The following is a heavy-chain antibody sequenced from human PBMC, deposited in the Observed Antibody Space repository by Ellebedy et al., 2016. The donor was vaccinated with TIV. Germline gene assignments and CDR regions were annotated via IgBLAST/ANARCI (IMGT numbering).Heavy chain of an antibody. Sequence: PGGSLRLSCAASGFTFSSYSMNWVRQAPGKGLEWVSSISSSSSYIYYADSVKGRFTISRDNAKNSLYLQMNSLRDEDTAVYYCARDPAAEDTAMVGGYYYGMDVWGQGTTVTVSS. V-gene: IGHV3-21*01. CDR2: ISSSSSYI. CDR3: ARDPAAEDTAMVGGYYYGMDV. D-gene: IGHD5-18*01. J-gene: IGHJ6*02. CDR1: GFTFSSYS.